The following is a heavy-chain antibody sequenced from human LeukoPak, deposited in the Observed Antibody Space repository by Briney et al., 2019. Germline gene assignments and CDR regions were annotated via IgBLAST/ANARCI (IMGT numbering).Heavy chain of an antibody. CDR2: ISSSSSTI. Sequence: PGGSLRLSCAASGFTFSSYSMNWVRQAPGKGLEWVSYISSSSSTIYYADSVKGRFTISRDNAKNSLYLQMSSLRAEDTAVYYCASGGGLWFGELFGDYWGQGTLVTVSS. J-gene: IGHJ4*02. CDR3: ASGGGLWFGELFGDY. D-gene: IGHD3-10*01. CDR1: GFTFSSYS. V-gene: IGHV3-48*04.